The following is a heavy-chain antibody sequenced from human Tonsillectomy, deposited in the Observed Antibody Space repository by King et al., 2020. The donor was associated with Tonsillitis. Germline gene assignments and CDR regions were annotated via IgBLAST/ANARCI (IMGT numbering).Heavy chain of an antibody. CDR3: ARRVMITFGGKGYFDY. CDR2: IYYSGST. CDR1: GGSISSYY. V-gene: IGHV4-59*01. Sequence: VQLQESGPGLVKPSETLSLTCTVSGGSISSYYWSWIRQPPGKGLEWIGYIYYSGSTNYNPSLKSRVTISVDTSKNQFSLKLSSVTAADTAVYYCARRVMITFGGKGYFDYWGQGTLVTVSS. J-gene: IGHJ4*02. D-gene: IGHD3-16*01.